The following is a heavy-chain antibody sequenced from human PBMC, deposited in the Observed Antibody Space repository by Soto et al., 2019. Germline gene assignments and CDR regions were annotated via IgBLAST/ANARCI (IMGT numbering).Heavy chain of an antibody. CDR2: ISSSSSTI. CDR1: GFTFSSYN. Sequence: EVQLVESGGGLVQPGGSLRLSCAASGFTFSSYNMNWVRQAPGKGLEWGSYISSSSSTIYYEDSVKGRFTISRDNAKNSLYLQMNSLRDEDTAVYYCAREGGLLSWFDPWGQGTLVTVSS. J-gene: IGHJ5*02. V-gene: IGHV3-48*02. CDR3: AREGGLLSWFDP.